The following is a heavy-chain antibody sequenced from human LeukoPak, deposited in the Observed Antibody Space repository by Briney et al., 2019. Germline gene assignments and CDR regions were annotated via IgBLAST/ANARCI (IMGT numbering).Heavy chain of an antibody. D-gene: IGHD3-3*01. J-gene: IGHJ4*02. CDR1: GGSISSRNW. CDR2: IYHSGST. V-gene: IGHV4-4*02. Sequence: SETLSLTCAVSGGSISSRNWWSWVRQPPGKGLEWIGEIYHSGSTNYNPSLKTRVTISVDKSKNQFSLKLSSVTAADTAVYYCASVVGYDFWSGKKYYFDYWGQGTLVTVSS. CDR3: ASVVGYDFWSGKKYYFDY.